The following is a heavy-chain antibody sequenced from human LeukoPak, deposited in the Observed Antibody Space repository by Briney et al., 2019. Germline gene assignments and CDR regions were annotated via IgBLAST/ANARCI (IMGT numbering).Heavy chain of an antibody. CDR2: IRFDGSNK. D-gene: IGHD1-1*01. J-gene: IGHJ4*02. Sequence: GGSLRLSCAVSGFTFSSYDMHWVRQAPGKGLEWVAFIRFDGSNKNYADSVKGRFTISRDNSKNTLYLQMNSLGPEDTAVYYCAKIPAGNEDLDCWGQGTLVTVSS. CDR1: GFTFSSYD. CDR3: AKIPAGNEDLDC. V-gene: IGHV3-30*02.